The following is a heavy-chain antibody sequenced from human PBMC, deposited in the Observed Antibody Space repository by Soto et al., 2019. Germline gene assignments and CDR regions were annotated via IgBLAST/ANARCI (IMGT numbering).Heavy chain of an antibody. D-gene: IGHD2-2*01. J-gene: IGHJ4*02. V-gene: IGHV3-15*01. CDR1: GFTFSNAW. Sequence: GGSLRLSCAASGFTFSNAWMSWVRQAPGKGLEWVGRIKSKTDGGTTDYAAPVKGRFTISRDDSKNTLYLQMNSLKTEDTAVYYCTTAVVVPAAMDDYWGQGTLVTVSS. CDR2: IKSKTDGGTT. CDR3: TTAVVVPAAMDDY.